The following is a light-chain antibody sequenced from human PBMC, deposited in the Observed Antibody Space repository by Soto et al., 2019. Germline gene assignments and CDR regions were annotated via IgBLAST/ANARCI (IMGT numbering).Light chain of an antibody. CDR3: QQYNSYST. Sequence: DIQMTQSPSTLSASVGDRVTITCRASKSISSWLAWYQQIPGKAPKLLIYKASSLESGVPSRFSGSGSGTQFTLTISSLQPDDFATYYCQQYNSYSTFGQGTKVEIK. J-gene: IGKJ1*01. CDR2: KAS. V-gene: IGKV1-5*03. CDR1: KSISSW.